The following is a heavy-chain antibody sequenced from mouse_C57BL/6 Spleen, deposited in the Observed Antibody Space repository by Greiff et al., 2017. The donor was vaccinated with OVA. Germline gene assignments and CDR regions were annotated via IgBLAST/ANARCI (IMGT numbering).Heavy chain of an antibody. D-gene: IGHD1-1*01. Sequence: QVQLQQPGTELVKPGASVKLSCKASGYTFTSYWMHWVKQRPGQGLEWIGNINPSNGGTNYNEKFKSKAILTVDKSSSTAYMQLSSLTSEDSAVYYCARSGGYYYGSPFAYWGQGTLVTVSA. J-gene: IGHJ3*01. CDR1: GYTFTSYW. V-gene: IGHV1-53*01. CDR2: INPSNGGT. CDR3: ARSGGYYYGSPFAY.